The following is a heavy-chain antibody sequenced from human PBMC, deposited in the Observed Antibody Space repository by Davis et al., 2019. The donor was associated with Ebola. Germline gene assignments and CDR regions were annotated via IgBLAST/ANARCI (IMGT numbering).Heavy chain of an antibody. V-gene: IGHV4-31*03. Sequence: MPSETLSLTCTVSGGSISSGGYYWTWIRQHPGKGLEWIGNIYYSGSAFYNPSPESRVTISVDTSKNQFSLRLTSVTAADTAVYYCARVTYYYDSSGYNAGSFDYWGQGTLVTVSS. J-gene: IGHJ4*02. CDR2: IYYSGSA. CDR3: ARVTYYYDSSGYNAGSFDY. D-gene: IGHD3-22*01. CDR1: GGSISSGGYY.